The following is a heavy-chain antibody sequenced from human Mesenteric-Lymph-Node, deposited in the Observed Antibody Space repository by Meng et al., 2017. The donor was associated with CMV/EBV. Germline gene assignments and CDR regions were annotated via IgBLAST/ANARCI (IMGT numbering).Heavy chain of an antibody. D-gene: IGHD3-9*01. V-gene: IGHV4-34*02. Sequence: VQLQQGGAGLLKPSETLSVTCAGYGGSFSGYYWKWIRQSPEKGLEWIGEINHSGSTTYNPSFTSRIIISGDTSTNQISLNMSSVTAADTAVYYCARGSSYDILTGYIDYWGQGALVTVSS. J-gene: IGHJ4*02. CDR1: GGSFSGYY. CDR2: INHSGST. CDR3: ARGSSYDILTGYIDY.